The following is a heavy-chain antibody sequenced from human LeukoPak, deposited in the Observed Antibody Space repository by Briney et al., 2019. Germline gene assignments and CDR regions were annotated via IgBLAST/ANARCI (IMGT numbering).Heavy chain of an antibody. CDR3: AGVSILLWFGEPSRDWFDP. J-gene: IGHJ5*02. D-gene: IGHD3-10*01. CDR1: GGSISSYY. V-gene: IGHV4-4*08. CDR2: IYCSGST. Sequence: SETLSLTCTVSGGSISSYYWSWIRQPPGKGLEWIGYIYCSGSTNYNPSLKSRVTISVDTSKNQFSLKLSSVTAADTAVYYCAGVSILLWFGEPSRDWFDPWGQGTLVTVSS.